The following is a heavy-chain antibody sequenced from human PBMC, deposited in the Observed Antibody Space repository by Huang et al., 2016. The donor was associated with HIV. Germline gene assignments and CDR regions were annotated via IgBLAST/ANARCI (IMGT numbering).Heavy chain of an antibody. Sequence: QVHLVQSGAEVKKPGASVKVSCKASGYTFTNYDINWVRQAPGRGLEWMGGMYPNTGNTGFAQSFQGRVTMTRKTSITTAYMELTSLTSEDTAVYYCARSAYGDLDYWGLGTLVIVSS. J-gene: IGHJ4*02. D-gene: IGHD4-17*01. V-gene: IGHV1-8*02. CDR2: MYPNTGNT. CDR3: ARSAYGDLDY. CDR1: GYTFTNYD.